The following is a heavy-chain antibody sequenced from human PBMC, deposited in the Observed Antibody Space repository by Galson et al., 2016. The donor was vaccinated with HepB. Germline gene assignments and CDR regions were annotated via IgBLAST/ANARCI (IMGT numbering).Heavy chain of an antibody. CDR2: YYYSGST. J-gene: IGHJ5*01. D-gene: IGHD7-27*01. CDR3: ASGRPKPTGEDNWFDS. Sequence: SETLSLTCNVSGAFIGDTDYYWGWIRQAPGKRLEWIGSYYYSGSTYYMPSLKSRVTISVDMSKTHFSLKLNSVTAADTAVYYCASGRPKPTGEDNWFDSWGQVTQVTVSS. V-gene: IGHV4-39*02. CDR1: GAFIGDTDYY.